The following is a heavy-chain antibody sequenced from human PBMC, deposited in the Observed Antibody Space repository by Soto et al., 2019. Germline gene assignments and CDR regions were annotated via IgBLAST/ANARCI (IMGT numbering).Heavy chain of an antibody. CDR1: GFTFSNAW. D-gene: IGHD3-22*01. V-gene: IGHV3-15*07. J-gene: IGHJ3*02. CDR3: TTDRLLSVYYYDSSGYYVDAFDI. CDR2: IKSKTDGGTT. Sequence: PGGSLRLSCAASGFTFSNAWMNWVRQAPGKGLEWVGRIKSKTDGGTTDYAAPVKGRFTISRDDSKNTLYLQMNSLKTEDTAVYYCTTDRLLSVYYYDSSGYYVDAFDIWGQGTMVTVSS.